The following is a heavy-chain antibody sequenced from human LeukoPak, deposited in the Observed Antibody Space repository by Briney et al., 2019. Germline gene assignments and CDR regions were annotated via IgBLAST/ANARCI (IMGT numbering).Heavy chain of an antibody. CDR3: ARGEWPNLYYYHMDF. CDR2: IYYSGST. V-gene: IGHV4-59*11. Sequence: SETLCLTCTASGGSISSHYWSWIRQPPEKGLEWIGYIYYSGSTNYNPSLKSRGTITVDTSKNQFSLKLSSVTAADTAVYYCARGEWPNLYYYHMDFWGKGTTVTVSS. J-gene: IGHJ6*03. D-gene: IGHD3-3*01. CDR1: GGSISSHY.